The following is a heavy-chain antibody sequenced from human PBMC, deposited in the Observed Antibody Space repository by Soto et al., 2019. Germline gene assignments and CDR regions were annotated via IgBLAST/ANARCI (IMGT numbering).Heavy chain of an antibody. Sequence: SVYVSRTSSGGTFSIYAISWVRHAPGQGLEWMGGIIPIFGTANYAQKFQGRVTITAGESTSTAYMELSSLRSEDTAVYYCARDFGGDWVGFDYWGQGTLVTVS. CDR2: IIPIFGTA. CDR3: ARDFGGDWVGFDY. J-gene: IGHJ4*02. D-gene: IGHD2-21*02. V-gene: IGHV1-69*13. CDR1: GGTFSIYA.